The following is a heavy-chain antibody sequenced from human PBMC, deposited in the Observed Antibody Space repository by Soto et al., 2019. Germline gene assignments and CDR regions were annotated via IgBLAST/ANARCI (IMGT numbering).Heavy chain of an antibody. CDR3: AVQTEGY. Sequence: EVQLLESGGGLVQPGGSLRLSCAASGFTFSSFGRSWVRQAPGKGLEWVSSISGSGDSTYHADSVKGRFTISRDSSKNTLYLQLNSLRAEDTAVYYCAVQTEGYWGQGTLVTVSS. CDR1: GFTFSSFG. CDR2: ISGSGDST. J-gene: IGHJ4*02. V-gene: IGHV3-23*01.